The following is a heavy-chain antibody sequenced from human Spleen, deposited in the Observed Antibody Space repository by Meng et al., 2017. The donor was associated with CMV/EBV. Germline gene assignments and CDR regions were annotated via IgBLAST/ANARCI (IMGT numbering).Heavy chain of an antibody. D-gene: IGHD2-2*01. CDR3: ASGGYCSSSSCYSLEGY. CDR2: INPKSGGT. Sequence: YTFTGCYRQGVRQAPGQGLEWMGWINPKSGGTKDAKKCQGRVTLTRDTSISAAYMELSSLRSDDTAVYYCASGGYCSSSSCYSLEGYWGQGTLVTVSS. V-gene: IGHV1-2*02. J-gene: IGHJ4*02. CDR1: YTFTGCY.